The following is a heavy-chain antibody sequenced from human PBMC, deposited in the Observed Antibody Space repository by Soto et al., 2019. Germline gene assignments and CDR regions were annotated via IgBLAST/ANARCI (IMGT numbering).Heavy chain of an antibody. Sequence: GASVKVSCKATGDTSTNYGISWVRQAPGQGLEWVGWISAYDGKTDHIQSLQGRVTMTTDTSTSTAYMELRSLTSDDTAVYFCARLPYCGSTSCYNWFDSWGQGTLVTVSS. J-gene: IGHJ5*01. CDR2: ISAYDGKT. CDR1: GDTSTNYG. CDR3: ARLPYCGSTSCYNWFDS. V-gene: IGHV1-18*01. D-gene: IGHD2-2*01.